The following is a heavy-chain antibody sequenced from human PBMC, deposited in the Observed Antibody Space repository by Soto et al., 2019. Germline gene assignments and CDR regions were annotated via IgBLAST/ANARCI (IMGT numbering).Heavy chain of an antibody. J-gene: IGHJ6*02. V-gene: IGHV3-7*05. D-gene: IGHD6-19*01. Sequence: EVQLVESGGGLVQPGGSLRLSCVASEFTFNNYWMNWVRQAPGKGLEWVANIKDDGSEKNYVDSVKGRFTISRDNAKNSLSLQMNSLRGEDTVVYFCARDWGTPGRGSAVGYYYHYGMDVWGQGTTVTVSS. CDR2: IKDDGSEK. CDR1: EFTFNNYW. CDR3: ARDWGTPGRGSAVGYYYHYGMDV.